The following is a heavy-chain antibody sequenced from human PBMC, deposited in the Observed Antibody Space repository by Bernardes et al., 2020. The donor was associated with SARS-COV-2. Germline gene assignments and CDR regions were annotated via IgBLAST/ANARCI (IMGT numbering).Heavy chain of an antibody. CDR2: ISPDGTST. J-gene: IGHJ4*02. CDR3: VRGPSDGGHGRFEY. V-gene: IGHV3-74*01. CDR1: GFTFSNSW. Sequence: VEALCLSCAVSGFTFSNSWMHWVRQAPGTGLVWVSRISPDGTSTTYADSVKGRFTISRDNAKNTLYLQMNSLGVEDTAVYFCVRGPSDGGHGRFEYWGQGTLGTISS.